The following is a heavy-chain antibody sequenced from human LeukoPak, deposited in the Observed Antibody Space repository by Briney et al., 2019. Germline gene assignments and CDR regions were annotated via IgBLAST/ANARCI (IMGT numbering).Heavy chain of an antibody. CDR1: GGSISSSSYY. Sequence: SETLSLTCTVSGGSISSSSYYWGWIRQPPGKGLEWIGSIYYSGSTYYNPSLKSRVTISVDTSKNQFSLKLSSVTAADTAVYYCARLEAYSSSSGGWFDPWGQGTPVSVSS. CDR2: IYYSGST. V-gene: IGHV4-39*01. D-gene: IGHD6-6*01. J-gene: IGHJ5*02. CDR3: ARLEAYSSSSGGWFDP.